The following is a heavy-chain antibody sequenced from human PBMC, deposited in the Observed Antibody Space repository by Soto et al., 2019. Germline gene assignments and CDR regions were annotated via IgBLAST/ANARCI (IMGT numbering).Heavy chain of an antibody. CDR1: GFTFSSYA. J-gene: IGHJ4*02. V-gene: IGHV3-23*01. CDR2: ISGSGGST. D-gene: IGHD1-26*01. Sequence: GGSLRLSCAASGFTFSSYAMSWVRQAPGKGLEWVSAISGSGGSTYYADSVKGRFTISRDNSKNTLYLQMNSLRAEDTAVYYCAKGPGRRLLRFAVAYWGQGTLVTVSS. CDR3: AKGPGRRLLRFAVAY.